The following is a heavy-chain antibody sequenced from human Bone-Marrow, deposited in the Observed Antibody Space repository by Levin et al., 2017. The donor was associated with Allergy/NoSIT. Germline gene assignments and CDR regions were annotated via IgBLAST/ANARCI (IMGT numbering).Heavy chain of an antibody. CDR1: GYTFTGHY. D-gene: IGHD3-22*01. CDR3: ARGLYDDKSGHYFYYYSGLDV. CDR2: INPNSAGA. V-gene: IGHV1-2*06. J-gene: IGHJ6*02. Sequence: GESLKISCRASGYTFTGHYVYWVRQAPGQGLEWMGRINPNSAGANYEKKFQGRVTMTSDTSISTAYLDLSRLTSDDTAVYYCARGLYDDKSGHYFYYYSGLDVWGQGTTVTVSS.